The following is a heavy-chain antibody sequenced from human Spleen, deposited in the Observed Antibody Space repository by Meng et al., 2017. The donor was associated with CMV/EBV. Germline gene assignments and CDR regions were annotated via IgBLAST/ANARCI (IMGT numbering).Heavy chain of an antibody. CDR2: INSDGSST. CDR1: GFTFSSYW. Sequence: GESLKISCAASGFTFSSYWMHWVRQAPGKGLVWVSRINSDGSSTSYADSVKGRFTISRDNAKNTLYLQMNSLRAEDTAVYYCARGCSSTSCPTQIYYYYYGMDVWGQGTTVTVSS. D-gene: IGHD2-2*01. J-gene: IGHJ6*02. V-gene: IGHV3-74*01. CDR3: ARGCSSTSCPTQIYYYYYGMDV.